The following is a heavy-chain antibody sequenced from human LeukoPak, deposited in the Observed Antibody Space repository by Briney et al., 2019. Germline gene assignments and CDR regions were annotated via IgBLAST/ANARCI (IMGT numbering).Heavy chain of an antibody. D-gene: IGHD1/OR15-1a*01. CDR2: IKQDGSEK. J-gene: IGHJ3*02. CDR3: ASSSLVQGAFDI. CDR1: GFTFSSYW. V-gene: IGHV3-7*01. Sequence: GGSLSLSCAAPGFTFSSYWMSWVRQAPGKGREWVANIKQDGSEKYYVDSVKGRFTISRDNAKNSLYLQMNSLRAEDTAVYYCASSSLVQGAFDIWGQGTMVTVSS.